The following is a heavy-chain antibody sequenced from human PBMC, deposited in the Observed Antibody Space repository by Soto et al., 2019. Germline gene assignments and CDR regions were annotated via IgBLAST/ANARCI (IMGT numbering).Heavy chain of an antibody. Sequence: VQIQQGGAGLLKPSETLSLTCAVSGGSFSGFYWTWIRQPPGEGLEWIGEINHSGTINFNPSLRSRLTISLDSSKKHFSLKLTSLTAADAAVYYCARADRTLVTSYGLDVWGQGTTVTVSS. D-gene: IGHD2-21*02. CDR1: GGSFSGFY. CDR2: INHSGTI. CDR3: ARADRTLVTSYGLDV. V-gene: IGHV4-34*02. J-gene: IGHJ6*02.